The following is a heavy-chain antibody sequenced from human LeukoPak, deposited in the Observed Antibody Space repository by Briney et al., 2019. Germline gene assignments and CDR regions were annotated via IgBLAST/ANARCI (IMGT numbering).Heavy chain of an antibody. J-gene: IGHJ4*02. CDR1: GYTLTELS. Sequence: ASVKVSCKVSGYTLTELSMHWVRQAPGKGLEWMGGFDPEDGETIYAQKFQGRVTMTEDTSTDTACMELSSLRSEDTAVYYCATFLHYDSSGPPTHWGQGTLVTVSS. CDR3: ATFLHYDSSGPPTH. V-gene: IGHV1-24*01. CDR2: FDPEDGET. D-gene: IGHD3-22*01.